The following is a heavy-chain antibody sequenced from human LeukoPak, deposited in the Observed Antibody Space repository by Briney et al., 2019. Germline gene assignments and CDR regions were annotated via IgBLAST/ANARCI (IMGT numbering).Heavy chain of an antibody. CDR1: GFTFRSYG. CDR3: ARDPSHSGGTAMPKGY. J-gene: IGHJ4*02. D-gene: IGHD5-18*01. CDR2: ISYDGSNK. V-gene: IGHV3-30*03. Sequence: GGSLRLSCAASGFTFRSYGMDWVRQAPGKGLEWVAVISYDGSNKYYADSVKGRFTISRDNSKNTLYLQMNSLRAEDTAVYYCARDPSHSGGTAMPKGYWGQGTLVTVSS.